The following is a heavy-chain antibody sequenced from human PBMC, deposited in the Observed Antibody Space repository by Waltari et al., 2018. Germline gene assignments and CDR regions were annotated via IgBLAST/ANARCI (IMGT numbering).Heavy chain of an antibody. V-gene: IGHV4-39*01. J-gene: IGHJ4*02. Sequence: HLQLQESGPGLVKPSETLSLTCTVSGGSISTTCDSWGWIRQSPGKGLQWVGSIYCSGGTYHNPSLKSRVTISVDTSKNQFSLKLGSVTAADTAVYYCARFLKGGFDYWGQGTLVTVFS. CDR1: GGSISTTCDS. CDR2: IYCSGGT. D-gene: IGHD3-3*01. CDR3: ARFLKGGFDY.